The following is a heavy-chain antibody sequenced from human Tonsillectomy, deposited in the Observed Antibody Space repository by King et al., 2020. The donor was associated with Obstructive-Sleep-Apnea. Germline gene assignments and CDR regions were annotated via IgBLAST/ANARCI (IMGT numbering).Heavy chain of an antibody. CDR3: ARYGDYGIGFDY. Sequence: QLQESGPGLVKPSQTLSLTCTVSGGSISSGGYYWSWIRQHPGKGLEWIGDIYYSGRTYYNPSLKSRVTISVDTSKNQFSLKLSSVTAADTAVYYCARYGDYGIGFDYWGQGTLVTVSS. J-gene: IGHJ4*02. D-gene: IGHD4-17*01. CDR2: IYYSGRT. V-gene: IGHV4-31*03. CDR1: GGSISSGGYY.